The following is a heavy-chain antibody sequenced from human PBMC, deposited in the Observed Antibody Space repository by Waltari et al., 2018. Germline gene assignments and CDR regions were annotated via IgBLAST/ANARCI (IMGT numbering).Heavy chain of an antibody. CDR2: IYHSGST. CDR1: GYSISSGYY. V-gene: IGHV4-38-2*01. J-gene: IGHJ6*02. Sequence: QVQLQESGPGLVKPSETLSLTCAVSGYSISSGYYWGWIRQPPGKGLEWIGTIYHSGSTYYNPSLKSRVTISVDTSKNQFSLKLGSVTAADTAVYYCARVPMVRGVLAFMDVWGQGTTVTVSS. CDR3: ARVPMVRGVLAFMDV. D-gene: IGHD3-10*01.